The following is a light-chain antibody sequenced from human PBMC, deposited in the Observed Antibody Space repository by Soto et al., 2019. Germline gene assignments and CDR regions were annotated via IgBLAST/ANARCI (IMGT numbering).Light chain of an antibody. J-gene: IGKJ1*01. CDR2: GAP. CDR3: QQYGSTPRT. V-gene: IGKV3-20*01. Sequence: EIVLPQSPDTLSLSPGERATPSCRASQSVSSSSLAWYQQRLAQAPRPRIHGAPSRATGIPDRLSGGGSGTDFTHTISRLEPEVFAVYSCQQYGSTPRTFGQGTRWIS. CDR1: QSVSSSS.